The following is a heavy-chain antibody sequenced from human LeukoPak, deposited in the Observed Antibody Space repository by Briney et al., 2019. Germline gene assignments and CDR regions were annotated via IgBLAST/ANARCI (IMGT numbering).Heavy chain of an antibody. J-gene: IGHJ4*02. CDR1: GFTFSSYG. Sequence: GGSLRLSCAASGFTFSSYGMHWVRQAPGKGLEYVSGISNKGGSTYYADSVKGRFTISRDNSKNTLHLQMSSLRADDTAVYYCVKSGTWADFDSWGQGTLVTVSS. CDR2: ISNKGGST. CDR3: VKSGTWADFDS. V-gene: IGHV3-64D*09. D-gene: IGHD1-26*01.